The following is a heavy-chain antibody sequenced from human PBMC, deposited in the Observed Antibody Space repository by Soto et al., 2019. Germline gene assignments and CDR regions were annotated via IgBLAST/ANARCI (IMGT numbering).Heavy chain of an antibody. D-gene: IGHD2-2*01. Sequence: EVQLLESGGGLVQPGGSLRLSCAASGFTFSSYAMSWVRQAPGKGLEWVSAISGSGGSTYYADSVKGRFTSSRDNSKNPLYLQMNSLRAEDTAVYYCAKDTRKDIVVVPAVRGGAFDIWGQGTMVTVSS. CDR3: AKDTRKDIVVVPAVRGGAFDI. J-gene: IGHJ3*02. CDR2: ISGSGGST. CDR1: GFTFSSYA. V-gene: IGHV3-23*01.